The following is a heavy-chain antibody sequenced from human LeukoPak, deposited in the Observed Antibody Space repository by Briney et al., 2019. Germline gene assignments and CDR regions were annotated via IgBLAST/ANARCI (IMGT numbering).Heavy chain of an antibody. CDR1: GGSISSYY. D-gene: IGHD1-26*01. J-gene: IGHJ6*03. V-gene: IGHV4-59*12. CDR2: VYYTGST. Sequence: PSETLSLTCTVSGGSISSYYWSWVRQPPGKGLEWIGFVYYTGSTNYSPSLKSRVTISVDTSKNQFSLKLSSVTAADTAVYYCARDLIRWGLSYYYYYMDVWGKGTTVTISS. CDR3: ARDLIRWGLSYYYYYMDV.